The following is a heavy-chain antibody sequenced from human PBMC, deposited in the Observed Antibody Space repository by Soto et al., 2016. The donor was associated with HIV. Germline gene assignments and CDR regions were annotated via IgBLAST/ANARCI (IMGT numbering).Heavy chain of an antibody. CDR1: GFTFSGSA. D-gene: IGHD3-10*01. Sequence: EVQLVESGGGLVQPGGSLKLSCAASGFTFSGSAMHWVRQASGKGLEWVGRIRSKANSYATAYAASVKGRFTISRDDSKNTAYLQMNSLKTEDTAVYYCTXRDDYGSGRFYWGQGTLVTVSS. J-gene: IGHJ4*02. CDR2: IRSKANSYAT. V-gene: IGHV3-73*01. CDR3: TXRDDYGSGRFY.